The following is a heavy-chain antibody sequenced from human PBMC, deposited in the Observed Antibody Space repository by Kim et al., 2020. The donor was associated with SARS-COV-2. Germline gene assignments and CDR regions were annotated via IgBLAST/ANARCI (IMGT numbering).Heavy chain of an antibody. Sequence: ADSVEGRFTISRDKSKSTLYLQMNSLRAEDTAVYYCARDRGSSRKNWFDHWGQGTLVTVSS. CDR3: ARDRGSSRKNWFDH. V-gene: IGHV3-33*01. J-gene: IGHJ5*02. D-gene: IGHD6-13*01.